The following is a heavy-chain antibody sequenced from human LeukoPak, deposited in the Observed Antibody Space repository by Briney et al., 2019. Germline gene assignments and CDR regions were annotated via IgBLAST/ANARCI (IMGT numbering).Heavy chain of an antibody. CDR2: ISGSGSST. CDR3: ARARYCTSTSCYIDY. J-gene: IGHJ4*02. CDR1: GFTFSSYA. Sequence: GGSLRLSCAASGFTFSSYAMSWVRQAPGKGLEWVSSISGSGSSTYYADSVKGRFSISRDNSKNTLYLQMNSLRAEDTALYYCARARYCTSTSCYIDYWGQGTLVTVSS. D-gene: IGHD2-2*02. V-gene: IGHV3-23*01.